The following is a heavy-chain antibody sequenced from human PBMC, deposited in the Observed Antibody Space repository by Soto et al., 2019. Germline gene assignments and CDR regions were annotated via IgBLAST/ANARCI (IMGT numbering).Heavy chain of an antibody. CDR2: IIHIVGTA. Sequence: QVQLVQSGADVKKPGSSVQVSCKASGGTFSSYAISLVRQAPGQGLEWMGGIIHIVGTANYAQKFQGRVTITADESTSTAYMALSSLRSEDTAVYYCATHGDYHMGDYWGQGTLVTVSS. D-gene: IGHD4-17*01. V-gene: IGHV1-69*01. J-gene: IGHJ4*02. CDR1: GGTFSSYA. CDR3: ATHGDYHMGDY.